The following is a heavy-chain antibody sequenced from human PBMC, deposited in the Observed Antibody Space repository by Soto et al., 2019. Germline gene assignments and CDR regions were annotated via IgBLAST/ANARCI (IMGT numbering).Heavy chain of an antibody. J-gene: IGHJ4*02. CDR1: GGSISSYY. Sequence: PSETLSLTCTVSGGSISSYYWSWIRQPAGKGLEWIGRIYTSGSTNYNPSLKSRVTMSVDTSKNQFSLKLSSVTAADTAVYYCARGGTHRSGGSCYSPFDYWGQGTLVTVS. CDR3: ARGGTHRSGGSCYSPFDY. D-gene: IGHD2-15*01. V-gene: IGHV4-4*07. CDR2: IYTSGST.